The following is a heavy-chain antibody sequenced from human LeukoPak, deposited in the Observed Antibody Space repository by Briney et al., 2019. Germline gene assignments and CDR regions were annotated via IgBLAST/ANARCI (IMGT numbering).Heavy chain of an antibody. CDR1: GYSFTSYW. CDR3: ARMDPYYDFWSGYYTDFDY. CDR2: IYPGDSDT. D-gene: IGHD3-3*01. Sequence: GESLKISCKGSGYSFTSYWIGWVRQMPGKGLEWMGIIYPGDSDTRYSPSFQGQVTISADKSISTAYLQWSSLKASDTAMYYCARMDPYYDFWSGYYTDFDYWGQGTLVTVSS. V-gene: IGHV5-51*01. J-gene: IGHJ4*02.